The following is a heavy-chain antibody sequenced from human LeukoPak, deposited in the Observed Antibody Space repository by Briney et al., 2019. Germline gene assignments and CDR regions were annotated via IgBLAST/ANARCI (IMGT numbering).Heavy chain of an antibody. V-gene: IGHV1-2*06. J-gene: IGHJ4*02. Sequence: ASVKVSCKASGYTFTGYYMHWLRQAPGQGLEWMGRINPNSGGTNYAQKFQGRVTMTRDTSISTAYMELSSLTFDDTAVYYCARSQVSGSDFDYWGQGTLVTVSS. CDR1: GYTFTGYY. CDR2: INPNSGGT. CDR3: ARSQVSGSDFDY.